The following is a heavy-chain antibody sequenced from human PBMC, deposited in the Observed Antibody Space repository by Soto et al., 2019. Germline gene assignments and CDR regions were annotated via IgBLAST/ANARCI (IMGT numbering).Heavy chain of an antibody. CDR1: GDSISSADYF. CDR2: ISHSGTT. Sequence: SETLSLTCSVSGDSISSADYFWTWIRQSPGKGLEWMGYISHSGTTYYNPSLKGRLLISIENSKNQFSLRLTSVTAADSAVYFCAREPYPPKARNDFWGPGTLVTVSS. CDR3: AREPYPPKARNDF. J-gene: IGHJ4*02. V-gene: IGHV4-30-4*01.